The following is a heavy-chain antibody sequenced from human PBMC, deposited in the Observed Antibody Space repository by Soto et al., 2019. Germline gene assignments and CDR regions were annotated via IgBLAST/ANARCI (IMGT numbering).Heavy chain of an antibody. CDR1: GGSISSGGYS. D-gene: IGHD1-26*01. CDR2: IYHSGST. CDR3: ARDSGSYYRYFDY. Sequence: PSETLSLTCAVSGGSISSGGYSWSWIRQPPGKGLEWIGYIYHSGSTYYSPSLKSRVTISVDRSKNQFSLKLSSVTAADTAVYYCARDSGSYYRYFDYWGQGTLVTVAS. V-gene: IGHV4-30-2*01. J-gene: IGHJ4*02.